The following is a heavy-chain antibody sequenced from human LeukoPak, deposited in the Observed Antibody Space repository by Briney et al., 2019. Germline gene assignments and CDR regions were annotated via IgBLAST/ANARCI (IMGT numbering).Heavy chain of an antibody. CDR2: IYHSGST. CDR1: GGSISSGGYS. D-gene: IGHD3-9*01. V-gene: IGHV4-30-2*01. CDR3: ARGGDFDWFPLDY. J-gene: IGHJ4*02. Sequence: PSETLSLTCAVSGGSISSGGYSWSWIRQPPGKGLEWIGYIYHSGSTYYNPSLKSRVTISVDRSKNQFSLKLSSVTAADTAVYYCARGGDFDWFPLDYWGQGTLVTVSS.